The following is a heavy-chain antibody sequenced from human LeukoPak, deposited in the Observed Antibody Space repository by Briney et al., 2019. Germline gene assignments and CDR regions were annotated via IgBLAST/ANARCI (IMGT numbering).Heavy chain of an antibody. Sequence: SETLSLTCSVSDDSITMYYWSWIRQPPGKGLEWIGYIYYSGSTNYNPSLKSRVTISVDTSKNQFSLKLSSVTAADTAVYYCASLLFHYDSSGYYPEPYMDVWGKGTTVTISS. J-gene: IGHJ6*03. V-gene: IGHV4-59*01. CDR2: IYYSGST. CDR1: DDSITMYY. CDR3: ASLLFHYDSSGYYPEPYMDV. D-gene: IGHD3-22*01.